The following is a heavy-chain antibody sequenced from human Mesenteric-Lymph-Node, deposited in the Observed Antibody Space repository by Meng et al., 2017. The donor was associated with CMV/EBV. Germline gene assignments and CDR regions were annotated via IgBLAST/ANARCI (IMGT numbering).Heavy chain of an antibody. Sequence: SETLSLTCSVFGDSIRRSTYYWGWIRQPPGKGLEWIGSVSYSGSTYYNPSLKGRGTLSVDTSENQFSLKLTSVTAADTAVYYCARHGLLWFGNFDYWGQGSLVTVSS. CDR2: VSYSGST. J-gene: IGHJ4*02. V-gene: IGHV4-39*01. CDR3: ARHGLLWFGNFDY. CDR1: GDSIRRSTYY. D-gene: IGHD3-16*01.